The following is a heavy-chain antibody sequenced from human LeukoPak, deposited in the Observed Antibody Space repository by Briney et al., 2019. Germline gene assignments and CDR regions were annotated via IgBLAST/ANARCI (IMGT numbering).Heavy chain of an antibody. V-gene: IGHV3-23*01. D-gene: IGHD3-16*01. CDR2: ISGSGGST. Sequence: PGGSLRLSCAASGFTFSSYAMSWVRQAPGKGLEWVSTISGSGGSTYYADFVKGRFTISRDNSKNTLFLQMHSLRAEDTAVYYCAKVCLLNLYSPASWGAGTLVTVSS. J-gene: IGHJ5*02. CDR1: GFTFSSYA. CDR3: AKVCLLNLYSPAS.